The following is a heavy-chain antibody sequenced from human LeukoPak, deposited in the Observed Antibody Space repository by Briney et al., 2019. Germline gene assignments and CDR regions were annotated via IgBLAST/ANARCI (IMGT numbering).Heavy chain of an antibody. CDR1: GGSISSYY. D-gene: IGHD2-15*01. CDR3: ARKLGYCSGGCCYGSNWFDP. CDR2: IYYSGST. J-gene: IGHJ5*02. Sequence: PSETLSLTCTVSGGSISSYYWSWIRQPPGKGLEWIGYIYYSGSTNYNPSLKSRVTISVDTSKNQFSLKLSSVTAADTAVYYCARKLGYCSGGCCYGSNWFDPWGQGTLVTVSS. V-gene: IGHV4-59*01.